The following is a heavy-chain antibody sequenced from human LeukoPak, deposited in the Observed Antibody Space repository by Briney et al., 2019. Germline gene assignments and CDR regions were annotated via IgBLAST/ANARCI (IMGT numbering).Heavy chain of an antibody. CDR1: GGSFSGYY. J-gene: IGHJ5*02. Sequence: SETLSLTCAVYGGSFSGYYWSWIRQPPGKGLEWIGEINHSGSTNYNPSLKSRVTISVDTSKNQFSLKLSSVTAADTAVYYCARVVVSHLRFDPWGQGTLVTVSS. D-gene: IGHD2-15*01. V-gene: IGHV4-34*01. CDR3: ARVVVSHLRFDP. CDR2: INHSGST.